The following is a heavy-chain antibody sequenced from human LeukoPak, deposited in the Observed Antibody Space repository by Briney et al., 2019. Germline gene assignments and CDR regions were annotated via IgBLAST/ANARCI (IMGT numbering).Heavy chain of an antibody. V-gene: IGHV4-59*13. CDR2: IYYSGST. J-gene: IGHJ5*02. D-gene: IGHD4-11*01. CDR1: GGSISSYY. Sequence: SETLSLTYTVSGGSISSYYWTWIRQPPGKGLEWIGYIYYSGSTNYNPSLKSRVTISVDTSKNQFSLKLSSVTAADTGVYYCASSPDYSNYNWFDPWGQGTVVTVSS. CDR3: ASSPDYSNYNWFDP.